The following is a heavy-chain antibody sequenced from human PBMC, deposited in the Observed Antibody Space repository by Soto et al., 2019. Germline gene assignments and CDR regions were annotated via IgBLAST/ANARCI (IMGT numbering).Heavy chain of an antibody. D-gene: IGHD3-3*01. CDR2: ITARGNHI. J-gene: IGHJ6*02. V-gene: IGHV3-48*02. CDR3: ARGGWNYDCLDV. Sequence: LRLSCEASGFAFSGYSMNWVRQAPGKGLEWISCITARGNHIYYADSVKGRFTISRDNAMNTLYLQMNSLRDDDTAVYYCARGGWNYDCLDVWGHGTTVTVSS. CDR1: GFAFSGYS.